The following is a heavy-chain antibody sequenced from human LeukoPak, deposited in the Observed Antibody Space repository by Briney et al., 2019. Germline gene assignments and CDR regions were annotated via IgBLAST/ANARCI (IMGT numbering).Heavy chain of an antibody. V-gene: IGHV3-23*01. CDR3: AKGSSRAAAPKGWFDP. CDR2: ISGSGGST. Sequence: GGSLRLSCAASGFTFSSYAMSWVRQAPGKGLEWVSAISGSGGSTYYADSVKGRFTTSRDNSKNTLFLQMNSLRAEDTAVYYCAKGSSRAAAPKGWFDPWGQGTLVTVSS. CDR1: GFTFSSYA. J-gene: IGHJ5*02. D-gene: IGHD2-15*01.